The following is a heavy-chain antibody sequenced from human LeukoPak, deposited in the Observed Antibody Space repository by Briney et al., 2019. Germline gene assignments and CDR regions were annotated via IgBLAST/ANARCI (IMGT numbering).Heavy chain of an antibody. CDR1: GYTFTSYG. CDR3: ARDQNDYGDSPGDY. D-gene: IGHD4-17*01. J-gene: IGHJ4*02. CDR2: ISAYNGNT. V-gene: IGHV1-18*01. Sequence: ASVTVSCKASGYTFTSYGISWVRQAPGQGLEWMGWISAYNGNTNYAQKLQGRVTMTTDTSTSTAYMELRSLRSDDTAVYYCARDQNDYGDSPGDYWGQGTLVTVSS.